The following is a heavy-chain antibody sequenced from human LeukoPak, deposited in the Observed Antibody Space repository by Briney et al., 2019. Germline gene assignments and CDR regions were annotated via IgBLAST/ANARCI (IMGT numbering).Heavy chain of an antibody. Sequence: GGSLRLSCAASGFTFSSYWMHWVRQAPGKGLVCVSRINTDGSSTSYADSVKGRFTISRDNAKNTLYLQMNSLRAEDTAVYYCTREGYYGSAALYSWGHGTLVTVSS. V-gene: IGHV3-74*01. CDR3: TREGYYGSAALYS. CDR2: INTDGSST. D-gene: IGHD3-10*01. J-gene: IGHJ5*01. CDR1: GFTFSSYW.